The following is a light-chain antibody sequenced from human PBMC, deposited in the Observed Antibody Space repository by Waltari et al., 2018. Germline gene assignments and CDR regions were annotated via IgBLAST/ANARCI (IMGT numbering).Light chain of an antibody. CDR1: QSVSRA. CDR2: GAS. V-gene: IGKV3-20*01. J-gene: IGKJ1*01. Sequence: EIVLTQSPGTLSLSPGERATLSCRASQSVSRALAWYQQNPGQAPRLLIYGASSRATDIPDRFTGSGSGTDFSLTISSLESEDFAVYYCQHYVRLPVTFGQGTNVEIK. CDR3: QHYVRLPVT.